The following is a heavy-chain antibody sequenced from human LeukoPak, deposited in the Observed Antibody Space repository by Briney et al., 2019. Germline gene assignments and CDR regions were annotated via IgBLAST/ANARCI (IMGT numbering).Heavy chain of an antibody. Sequence: ASVKVSCKASGYTFTGYYMHWVRQAPGQGLEWMGRINPNSGGTNYAQKFQGRVTMTRDTSISTAYMELSRLRSDDTAVYYCASQGWGSGSYRIDCWGQGTLVTVSS. D-gene: IGHD1-26*01. CDR1: GYTFTGYY. J-gene: IGHJ4*02. CDR2: INPNSGGT. CDR3: ASQGWGSGSYRIDC. V-gene: IGHV1-2*06.